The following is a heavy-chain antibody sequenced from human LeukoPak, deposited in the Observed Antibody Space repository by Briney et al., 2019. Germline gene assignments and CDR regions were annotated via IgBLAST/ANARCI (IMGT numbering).Heavy chain of an antibody. CDR1: GFTFRSYG. J-gene: IGHJ4*02. Sequence: PGGSLRLSCAASGFTFRSYGMHWVRQAPGKGLEWVAFIRYDGSNKYYADSVKGRFTISRDNSKNTLYLQMNSLRAEDTAVYYCAKILWDAAAGAYWGQGTLVTVSS. CDR2: IRYDGSNK. CDR3: AKILWDAAAGAY. V-gene: IGHV3-30*02. D-gene: IGHD2-2*01.